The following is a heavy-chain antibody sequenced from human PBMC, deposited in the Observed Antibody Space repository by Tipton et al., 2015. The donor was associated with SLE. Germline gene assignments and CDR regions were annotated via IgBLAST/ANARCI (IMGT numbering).Heavy chain of an antibody. V-gene: IGHV4-39*07. CDR2: IHYSGTT. J-gene: IGHJ6*03. Sequence: TLSLTCTVSGGSVSRNYYYWAWIRQSPGKGLEWIGSIHYSGTTYYNPSLMSRVTISEATSKNQFSLTLTSVTAADTGVYYCARGVAIYWITHYDYYMNVWGKGTTVTVSS. CDR1: GGSVSRNYYY. CDR3: ARGVAIYWITHYDYYMNV. D-gene: IGHD2-2*03.